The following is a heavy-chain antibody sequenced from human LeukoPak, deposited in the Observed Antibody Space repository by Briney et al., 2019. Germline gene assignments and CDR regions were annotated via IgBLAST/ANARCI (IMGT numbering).Heavy chain of an antibody. V-gene: IGHV1-8*03. D-gene: IGHD6-19*01. CDR1: GYTFTSYD. CDR3: ARVDSSGWYRDFDY. CDR2: MNPNSGNT. Sequence: ASVKVSCKASGYTFTSYDINWVRQATGQGLEWVGWMNPNSGNTGYAQKFQGRVTITRNTSISTAYMELSSLRSEDTAVYYCARVDSSGWYRDFDYWGQGTLVTVSS. J-gene: IGHJ4*02.